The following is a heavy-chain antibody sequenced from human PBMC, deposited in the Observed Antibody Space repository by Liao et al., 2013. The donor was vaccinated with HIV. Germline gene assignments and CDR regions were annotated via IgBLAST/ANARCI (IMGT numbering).Heavy chain of an antibody. CDR3: ARWARGSSAWPLAAFEI. V-gene: IGHV4-34*01. D-gene: IGHD6-19*01. J-gene: IGHJ3*02. CDR1: GGSFSGYY. Sequence: QVQLQQWGAGLLKPSETLSLTCGVFGGSFSGYYWSWIRQPPGKGLEWIGEINHSGYTNYNPSLKSRISLSVDTSKNQFSLKVTSVTAADTAVYYCARWARGSSAWPLAAFEIWGQGILVTVSS. CDR2: INHSGYT.